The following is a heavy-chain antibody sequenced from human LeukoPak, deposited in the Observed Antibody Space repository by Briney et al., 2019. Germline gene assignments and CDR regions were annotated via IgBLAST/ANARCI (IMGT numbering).Heavy chain of an antibody. V-gene: IGHV1-69*04. CDR2: IIPILGIA. Sequence: SVKVSCKASGGTFSSYAISWVRQAPGQGLEWMGRIIPILGIANYAQKFQGRVTITADKSTSTAYMELSSLRSEDTAVYYCARDRTNGVLLDYWGRGTLVTVSS. D-gene: IGHD2-8*01. CDR1: GGTFSSYA. CDR3: ARDRTNGVLLDY. J-gene: IGHJ4*02.